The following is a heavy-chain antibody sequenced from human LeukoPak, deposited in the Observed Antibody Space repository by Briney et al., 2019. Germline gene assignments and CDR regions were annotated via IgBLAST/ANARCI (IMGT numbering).Heavy chain of an antibody. Sequence: GGSLRLSCTASGFTFSSYSLTWVRQAPGKGLEWVSSVSTGSNYIYYADSVKGRFTISRDNDKNSLYLQMNSLRVEDTAVYYCARETPRRGETRDGYRWGQGTLVTVSS. D-gene: IGHD5-24*01. CDR1: GFTFSSYS. CDR2: VSTGSNYI. V-gene: IGHV3-21*01. J-gene: IGHJ4*02. CDR3: ARETPRRGETRDGYR.